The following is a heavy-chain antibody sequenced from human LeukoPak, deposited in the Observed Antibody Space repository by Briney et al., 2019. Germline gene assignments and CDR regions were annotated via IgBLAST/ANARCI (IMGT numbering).Heavy chain of an antibody. CDR2: IYSGGAT. V-gene: IGHV3-66*02. CDR1: GFTVTTSY. Sequence: GGSLRLSCAASGFTVTTSYMSWFRQAPGKGLEWVSIIYSGGATYYAASVKGRFAISRDNSKNTLYLQMNGLRPEDTAMYYCARQAAAATPFHYWGQGSLVTVSS. CDR3: ARQAAAATPFHY. J-gene: IGHJ4*02. D-gene: IGHD6-13*01.